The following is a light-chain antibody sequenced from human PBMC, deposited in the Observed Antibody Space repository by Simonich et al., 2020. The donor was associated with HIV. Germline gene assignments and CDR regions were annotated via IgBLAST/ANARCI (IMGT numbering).Light chain of an antibody. CDR3: QQANSFPPT. J-gene: IGKJ1*01. Sequence: IQLTQSPSFLSASVGDRVTITCRASQGISSYLAWYQQKPGNAPKLLIYAASSLQSGVPSRFSGSGSGTDFTLTISSLQPEDFATYYCQQANSFPPTFGQGTKVEI. CDR2: AAS. V-gene: IGKV1-12*01. CDR1: QGISSY.